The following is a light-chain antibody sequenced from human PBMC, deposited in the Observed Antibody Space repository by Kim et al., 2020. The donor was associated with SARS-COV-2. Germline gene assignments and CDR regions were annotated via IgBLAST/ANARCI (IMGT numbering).Light chain of an antibody. V-gene: IGKV3-20*01. CDR1: QRLSSRY. J-gene: IGKJ4*01. Sequence: EIVLTQSPGTLSLSPGDGATLSCRASQRLSSRYLAWYQQRPGQAPRLLMSGASNRATGIPDRFSGSGSGTDFTPTISSLEPEDFAVYYCQQYGDTLSLTFGGGTKVDIK. CDR3: QQYGDTLSLT. CDR2: GAS.